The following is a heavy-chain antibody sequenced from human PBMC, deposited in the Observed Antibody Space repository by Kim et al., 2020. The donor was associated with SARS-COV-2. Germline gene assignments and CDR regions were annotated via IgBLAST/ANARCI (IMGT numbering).Heavy chain of an antibody. D-gene: IGHD2-2*01. V-gene: IGHV4-4*02. CDR3: ARVHVVVVPAARPDAFDI. Sequence: KGRVTISVNKSKNQFSLKLSSVTAADTAVYYCARVHVVVVPAARPDAFDIWGQGTMVTVSS. J-gene: IGHJ3*02.